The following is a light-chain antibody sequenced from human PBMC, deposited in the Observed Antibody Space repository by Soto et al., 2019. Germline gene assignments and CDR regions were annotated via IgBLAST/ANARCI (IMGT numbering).Light chain of an antibody. J-gene: IGKJ1*01. CDR1: QGIGNY. V-gene: IGKV1-27*01. CDR2: TAS. Sequence: DIQMTQSPSSLSASIGDRVTITCRASQGIGNYLAWYQQKPGKVPKLLIYTASTLQLGVPSRFSGSGSGTDFTLTISSLQPEDVATYYCQKYNIAPWTFGQGTKVEI. CDR3: QKYNIAPWT.